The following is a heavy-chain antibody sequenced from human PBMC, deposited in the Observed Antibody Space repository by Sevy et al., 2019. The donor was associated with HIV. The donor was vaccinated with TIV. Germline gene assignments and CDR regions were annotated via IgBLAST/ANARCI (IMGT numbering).Heavy chain of an antibody. CDR3: VRAVAAECSF. CDR2: IKQDGSVT. CDR1: GFGLNTYW. D-gene: IGHD6-13*01. Sequence: GGSLRLSCAASGFGLNTYWMSWVGQAPGKGLEWVANIKQDGSVTYYVDSVKGRFTISRDNARYFLFLQMNSLRAEDTARYYCVRAVAAECSFWGQGTLVTVSS. V-gene: IGHV3-7*01. J-gene: IGHJ4*02.